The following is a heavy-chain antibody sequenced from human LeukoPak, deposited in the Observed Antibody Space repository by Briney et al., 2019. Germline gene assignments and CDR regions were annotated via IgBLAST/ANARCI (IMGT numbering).Heavy chain of an antibody. CDR1: GGSISSSSYY. D-gene: IGHD3-9*01. CDR2: IYYSGST. Sequence: SETLSLTCTVSGGSISSSSYYWGWIRQPPGKGLEWIGSIYYSGSTYYNPSLKSRVTISVDTSKNQFSLKLSSVTAADTAVYYCARDLGYYDILTGYYPRANFDYWGQGTLVTVSS. V-gene: IGHV4-39*07. CDR3: ARDLGYYDILTGYYPRANFDY. J-gene: IGHJ4*02.